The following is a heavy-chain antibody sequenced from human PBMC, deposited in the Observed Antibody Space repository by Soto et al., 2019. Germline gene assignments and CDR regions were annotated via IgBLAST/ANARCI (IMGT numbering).Heavy chain of an antibody. CDR1: GFSFSNYA. CDR2: ISYDGRNK. Sequence: QVQLVESGGGVVQPGRSLRLSCAAYGFSFSNYAMQWVRQAPGKGLEWVAAISYDGRNKYYADSVKGRYTISRDDSKNTLYLQMNSLRSEDTSIYYCARAPDGMDVWGQGTTVTVSS. J-gene: IGHJ6*02. CDR3: ARAPDGMDV. V-gene: IGHV3-30*04.